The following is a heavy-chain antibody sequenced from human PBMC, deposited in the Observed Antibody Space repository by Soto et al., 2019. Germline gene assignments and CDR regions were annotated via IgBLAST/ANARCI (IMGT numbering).Heavy chain of an antibody. CDR1: GFTFSGYY. V-gene: IGHV3-72*01. CDR2: SRDKGNSYST. D-gene: IGHD1-7*01. J-gene: IGHJ4*02. CDR3: ARSIPGTTSFDS. Sequence: EVHLVESGGGLVQPGGSLRLSCAGSGFTFSGYYIDWVRQAPGKGLEWVGRSRDKGNSYSTDYAASVKGRFTVSRDTSKNSLYLQMNSLKADDTALYYCARSIPGTTSFDSWGQGTLVTVSS.